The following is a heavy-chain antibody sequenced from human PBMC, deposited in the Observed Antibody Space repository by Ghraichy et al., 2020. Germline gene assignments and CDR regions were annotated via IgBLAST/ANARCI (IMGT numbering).Heavy chain of an antibody. CDR3: ARDGGELEMATATAGYGMDV. CDR2: INPNSGGT. J-gene: IGHJ6*02. V-gene: IGHV1-2*02. D-gene: IGHD5-24*01. Sequence: ASVKVSCKASGYTFTGYYMHWVRQAPGQGLEWSGWINPNSGGTNYAQKFQGRVTMTRDTSISTAYMELSRLRSDDTAVYYCARDGGELEMATATAGYGMDVWGQGTTVTVSS. CDR1: GYTFTGYY.